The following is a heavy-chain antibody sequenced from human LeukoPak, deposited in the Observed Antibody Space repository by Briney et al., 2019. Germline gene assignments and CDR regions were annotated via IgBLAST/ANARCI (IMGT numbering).Heavy chain of an antibody. CDR1: GYTFTSYD. Sequence: ASVKVSCKASGYTFTSYDINWVRQATGQGLEWMGWMNPNSGNTGYAQKFQGRVTMTRNTSISTAYMELSSLRSEDTAVYYCARELRTEEDAFDIGGQGTMVTVSS. V-gene: IGHV1-8*01. D-gene: IGHD1-26*01. CDR3: ARELRTEEDAFDI. J-gene: IGHJ3*02. CDR2: MNPNSGNT.